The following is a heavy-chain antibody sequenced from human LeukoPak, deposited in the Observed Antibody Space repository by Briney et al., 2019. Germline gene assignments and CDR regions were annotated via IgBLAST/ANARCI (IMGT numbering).Heavy chain of an antibody. V-gene: IGHV3-30-3*01. CDR3: AQDNGYGNGHAFDF. Sequence: GRSLRLPCAASGFTFSSHSMHWVRQAPGKGLEWVALTSYDGGNKYYAGSVEGRFTISRDNSKNTLYLQVNSLRPEDTAVYYCAQDNGYGNGHAFDFWGQGTLVTVSS. CDR1: GFTFSSHS. D-gene: IGHD2-8*01. J-gene: IGHJ4*02. CDR2: TSYDGGNK.